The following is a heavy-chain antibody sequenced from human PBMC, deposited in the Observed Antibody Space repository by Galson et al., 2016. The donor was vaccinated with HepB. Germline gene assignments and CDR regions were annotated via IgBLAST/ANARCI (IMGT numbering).Heavy chain of an antibody. V-gene: IGHV1-69*13. Sequence: SVKVSCKASGGTFSNYAISWVRQAPGQGLEWMGGIMPIFGTANYAQKFQARVTFTADESTTTAYMALISLRSEDTAVYYGAEIQQLVPLWGQGTLVIVSS. CDR2: IMPIFGTA. CDR3: AEIQQLVPL. CDR1: GGTFSNYA. J-gene: IGHJ4*02. D-gene: IGHD6-13*01.